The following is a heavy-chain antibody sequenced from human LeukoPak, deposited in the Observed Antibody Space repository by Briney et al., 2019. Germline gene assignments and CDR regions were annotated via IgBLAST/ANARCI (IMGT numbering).Heavy chain of an antibody. CDR1: GGTFSSYA. J-gene: IGHJ6*02. CDR3: ASSGMWFGELTGYYYGMDV. D-gene: IGHD3-10*01. CDR2: IIPIFGTA. Sequence: SVKVSCKASGGTFSSYAISWVRQAPGQGLEWMGGIIPIFGTANYAQKFQGRVTITADESTSTAYMGLSSLRSEDTAVYYCASSGMWFGELTGYYYGMDVWGQGTTVTVSS. V-gene: IGHV1-69*13.